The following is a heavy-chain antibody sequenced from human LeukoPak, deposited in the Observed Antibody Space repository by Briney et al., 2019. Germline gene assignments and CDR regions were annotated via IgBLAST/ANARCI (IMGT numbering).Heavy chain of an antibody. J-gene: IGHJ6*02. Sequence: PSETLSLTCTVSGGSISSYYWSWIRQPPGKGLEWIGYIYYSGSTHYNPSLKSRVTISVDTSKIQFSLKLSSVTAADTAVYYCARDNQYYDFWSGYYNYYGMDVWGQGTTVTVSS. D-gene: IGHD3-3*01. CDR3: ARDNQYYDFWSGYYNYYGMDV. CDR2: IYYSGST. CDR1: GGSISSYY. V-gene: IGHV4-59*12.